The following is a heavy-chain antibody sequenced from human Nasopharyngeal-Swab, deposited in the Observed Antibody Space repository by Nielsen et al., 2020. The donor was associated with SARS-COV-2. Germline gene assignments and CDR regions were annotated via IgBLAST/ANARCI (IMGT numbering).Heavy chain of an antibody. Sequence: LRLSCTVSGGYISSGGHYWTWIRQPAGKGLEWIGRIYSSGSTNCNPSLKSRVSISIDTSKNQFSLRLSSVTAADTAMYYCATCSSANCYPPDDAFDIWGQGTMV. CDR3: ATCSSANCYPPDDAFDI. CDR1: GGYISSGGHY. J-gene: IGHJ3*02. CDR2: IYSSGST. D-gene: IGHD2-2*01. V-gene: IGHV4-61*02.